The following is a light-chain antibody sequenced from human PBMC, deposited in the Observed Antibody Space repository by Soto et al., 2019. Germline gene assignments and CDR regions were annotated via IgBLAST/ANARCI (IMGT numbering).Light chain of an antibody. Sequence: EIVLTQSPCTLSLSPGERATLSCRASQSVPSKYLAWYQQNPGQAPRLLIYGASNRATGIPDKFSGSGSGTDFTLTISRLEPEDFAVYYCQQYGTSPRTFGQGTKVDI. CDR2: GAS. V-gene: IGKV3-20*01. CDR3: QQYGTSPRT. CDR1: QSVPSKY. J-gene: IGKJ1*01.